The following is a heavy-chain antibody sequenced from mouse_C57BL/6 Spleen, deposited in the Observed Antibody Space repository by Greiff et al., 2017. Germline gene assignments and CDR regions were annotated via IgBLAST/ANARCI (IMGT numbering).Heavy chain of an antibody. J-gene: IGHJ2*01. CDR2: IRSKSNNYAT. CDR3: VRQELGRTTDYFDY. V-gene: IGHV10-1*01. CDR1: GFSFNTYA. Sequence: EVKLMESGGGLVQPKGSLKLSCAASGFSFNTYAMNWVRQAPGKGLEWVARIRSKSNNYATYYADSVKDRFTISRDDSESMLYLQMNNLKTEDTAMYYCVRQELGRTTDYFDYWGQGTTLTVSS. D-gene: IGHD4-1*01.